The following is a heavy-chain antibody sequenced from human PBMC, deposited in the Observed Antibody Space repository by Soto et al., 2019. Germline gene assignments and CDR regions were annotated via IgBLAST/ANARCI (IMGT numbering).Heavy chain of an antibody. Sequence: GGSLRLSCASSGFTFSSYAMHWVRQAPGKGLEWVAVISYDGSNKYYADSVKGRFTISRDNSKNTLYLQMNSLRAEDTAVYYCAIVLAEIDYWGQGTLVTVSSGKPHNRRPSHSPVPSPGTVSLAAAGTWNWFDPWGQGTLVTVSS. J-gene: IGHJ5*02. CDR2: ISYDGSNK. CDR3: AIVLAEIDYWGQGTLVTVSSGKPHNRRPSHSPVPSPGTVSLAAAGTWNWFDP. V-gene: IGHV3-30-3*01. D-gene: IGHD6-13*01. CDR1: GFTFSSYA.